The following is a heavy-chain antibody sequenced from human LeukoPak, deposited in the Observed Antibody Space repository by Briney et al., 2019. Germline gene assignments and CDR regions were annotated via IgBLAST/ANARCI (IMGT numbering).Heavy chain of an antibody. V-gene: IGHV3-30-3*01. CDR1: GFTFSSYA. Sequence: GGSLRLSCAASGFTFSSYAMHWVRQAPGKGLEWVAVISYDGSNKYYADSVKGRFTISRDNSKNTLYLQMNSLGAEDTAVYYCARDRAYYYDRSGYRTEGIFDYWGQGTLVTVSS. J-gene: IGHJ4*02. CDR2: ISYDGSNK. D-gene: IGHD3-22*01. CDR3: ARDRAYYYDRSGYRTEGIFDY.